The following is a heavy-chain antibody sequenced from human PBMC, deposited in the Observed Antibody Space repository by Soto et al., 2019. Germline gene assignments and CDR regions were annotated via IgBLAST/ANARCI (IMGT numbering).Heavy chain of an antibody. D-gene: IGHD5-12*01. CDR1: GASFSGHS. CDR3: ARLYTGYEAFDY. V-gene: IGHV4-34*10. CDR2: IYYSGST. Sequence: ETLSLTCSVYGASFSGHSWTWIRQSPGKGLEWIGYIYYSGSTYYNPSLKSRSTISIDTSKNQFFLDVDSVTAADTAVYYCARLYTGYEAFDYWGQGTLVTVYS. J-gene: IGHJ4*02.